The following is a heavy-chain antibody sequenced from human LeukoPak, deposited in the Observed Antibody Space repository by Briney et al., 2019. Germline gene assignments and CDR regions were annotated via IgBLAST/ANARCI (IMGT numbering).Heavy chain of an antibody. D-gene: IGHD3-10*01. J-gene: IGHJ4*02. Sequence: QPGGSLRLSCAASGFTFSSYAMSWVRQAPGKGLEWVSGISGSGGITYYADSVRGRFTISRDNSKNTLYLQMNSLRVEDTAVYYCAKDYGDGSGSYYYFEYWGQGTLVNVSS. V-gene: IGHV3-23*01. CDR3: AKDYGDGSGSYYYFEY. CDR1: GFTFSSYA. CDR2: ISGSGGIT.